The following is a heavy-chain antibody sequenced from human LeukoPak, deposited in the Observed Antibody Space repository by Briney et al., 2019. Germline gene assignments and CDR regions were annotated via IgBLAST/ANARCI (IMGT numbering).Heavy chain of an antibody. J-gene: IGHJ3*01. CDR3: AKVDPPIIEGGRGEAFDV. D-gene: IGHD1-26*01. Sequence: GASVKVSCKASGYSFTNFGITWVRQAPGQGLQWMGWTSPYEDYPTYAQKFQGRVTMTTETSTNTAYMELRSLTSDDTAVYYCAKVDPPIIEGGRGEAFDVWGQGTLVTVSS. CDR2: TSPYEDYP. V-gene: IGHV1-18*01. CDR1: GYSFTNFG.